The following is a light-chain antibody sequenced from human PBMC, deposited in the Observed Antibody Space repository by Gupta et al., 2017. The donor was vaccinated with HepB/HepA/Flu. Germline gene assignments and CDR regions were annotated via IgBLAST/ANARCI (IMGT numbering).Light chain of an antibody. CDR1: QSLLHSNGYNY. V-gene: IGKV2-28*01. CDR3: MQALQTPPCS. CDR2: LGS. J-gene: IGKJ2*04. Sequence: DIVMTQSPLSLPVTPGEPASISCRSSQSLLHSNGYNYLDWYMQKPGQSPQLLIYLGSNRASGVPDRFSGSGSGTDFTLKISRVEAVDVGVYYCMQALQTPPCSFGQGTKLEIK.